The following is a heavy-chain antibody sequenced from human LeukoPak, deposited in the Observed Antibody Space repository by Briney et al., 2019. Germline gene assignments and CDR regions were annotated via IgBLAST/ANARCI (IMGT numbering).Heavy chain of an antibody. J-gene: IGHJ3*02. CDR1: GGTFSSYA. CDR3: ARPAKMATIVHAFDI. CDR2: IIPILGTA. D-gene: IGHD5-24*01. V-gene: IGHV1-69*05. Sequence: ASVKVSCKASGGTFSSYAISWVRQALGQGLEWMGGIIPILGTANYAQKFQGRVTITTDESTSTAYMELSSLRSEDTAVYYCARPAKMATIVHAFDIWGQGTMVTVSS.